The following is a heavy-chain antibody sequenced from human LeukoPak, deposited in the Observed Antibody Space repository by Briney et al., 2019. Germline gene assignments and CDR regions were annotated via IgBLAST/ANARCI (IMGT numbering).Heavy chain of an antibody. J-gene: IGHJ5*02. CDR2: ISAYNGNT. Sequence: GASVKVSCKASGYTFTSYGISWVRQAPGQGLEWMGWISAYNGNTNYAQKLQGRVTMTTDTSTSTAYMELRSLRSDDTAVYYCARYSSGRYRSSWFDPWGQGTLVTVSS. CDR1: GYTFTSYG. CDR3: ARYSSGRYRSSWFDP. D-gene: IGHD6-19*01. V-gene: IGHV1-18*01.